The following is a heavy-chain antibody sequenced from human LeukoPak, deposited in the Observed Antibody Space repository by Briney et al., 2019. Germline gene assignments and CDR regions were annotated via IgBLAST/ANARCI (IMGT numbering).Heavy chain of an antibody. D-gene: IGHD5-18*01. CDR1: GFTFSTYW. V-gene: IGHV3-7*04. CDR2: IKEDGSEK. CDR3: ARGYTCGY. Sequence: GGSLRLSCSASGFTFSTYWMSWVRQAPGKGLEWVANIKEDGSEKNYADSVKGRFTISRDNAKNSLSLQMNSLRAEDTAVYYCARGYTCGYWGQGTLVIVSS. J-gene: IGHJ4*02.